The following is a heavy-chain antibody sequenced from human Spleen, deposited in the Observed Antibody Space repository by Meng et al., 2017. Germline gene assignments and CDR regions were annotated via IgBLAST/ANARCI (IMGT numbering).Heavy chain of an antibody. CDR1: GGSISSGGYY. V-gene: IGHV4-31*01. CDR3: ARDLSGYGWFDP. Sequence: QVPLPESGPGLVKPSQTLSLTCTVSGGSISSGGYYWSWIRQHPGKGLEWIGYFYYSGSTYYNPSLKSLVTISLDTSKNQFSLKLSSVTAADTAVYYCARDLSGYGWFDPWGQGTLVTVSS. CDR2: FYYSGST. J-gene: IGHJ5*02. D-gene: IGHD5-18*01.